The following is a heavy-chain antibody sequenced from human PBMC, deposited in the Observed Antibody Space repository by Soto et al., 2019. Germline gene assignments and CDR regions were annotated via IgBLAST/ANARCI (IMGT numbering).Heavy chain of an antibody. CDR2: MNPNSGNT. V-gene: IGHV1-8*01. Sequence: QVQLVQSGAEVKKPGASVKVSCKASGYTFTSYDINWVRQATGQGLEWMGWMNPNSGNTGYAQKFQGRVIMTRNTSISTAYMELSSLRSEDTAVYYCARGSKGSSWYAYWFDPWGQGTLVTVSS. CDR3: ARGSKGSSWYAYWFDP. J-gene: IGHJ5*02. D-gene: IGHD6-13*01. CDR1: GYTFTSYD.